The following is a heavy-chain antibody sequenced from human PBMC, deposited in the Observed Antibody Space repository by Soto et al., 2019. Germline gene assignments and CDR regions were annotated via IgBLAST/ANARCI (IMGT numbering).Heavy chain of an antibody. CDR3: ARVGHITNYGMAV. V-gene: IGHV1-69*01. D-gene: IGHD1-26*01. CDR1: GGTFSSYP. J-gene: IGHJ6*02. CDR2: IIPFFGTS. Sequence: QVQLVQSGAEVKKPGSSVKVSCEASGGTFSSYPINWVRQAPGQGLEWMGGIIPFFGTSNYAQKFQGRVTITADDXXXTAYMELRSLRSEDTAVYYCARVGHITNYGMAVWGQGTTVTVSS.